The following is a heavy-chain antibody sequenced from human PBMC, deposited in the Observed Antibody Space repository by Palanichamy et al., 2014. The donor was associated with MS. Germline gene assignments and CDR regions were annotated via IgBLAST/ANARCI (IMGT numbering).Heavy chain of an antibody. CDR3: ARAIGYCSSTSCSALDYYYGMDV. J-gene: IGHJ6*02. Sequence: VQLQESGPGLVKPSETLSLTCTVSGGSISSYYWSWIRQPPGKGLEWIGYIYYSGSTNYNPSLKSRVTISVDTSKNQFSLKLSSVTAADTAVYYCARAIGYCSSTSCSALDYYYGMDVWGQGTTVTVSS. V-gene: IGHV4-59*01. CDR1: GGSISSYY. D-gene: IGHD2-2*01. CDR2: IYYSGST.